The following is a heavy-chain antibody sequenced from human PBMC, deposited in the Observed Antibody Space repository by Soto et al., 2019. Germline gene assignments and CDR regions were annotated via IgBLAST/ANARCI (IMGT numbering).Heavy chain of an antibody. V-gene: IGHV4-34*01. CDR3: ARAYSFGVVIPNHYFDY. D-gene: IGHD3-3*01. Sequence: SETLSLTCAVYGGSFSGYYWSWIRQPPGKGLEWIGEINHSGSTNYNPSLKSRVTISVDTSKNQFSLKLSSVTAADTAVYYCARAYSFGVVIPNHYFDYWGQGTLVTVSS. CDR1: GGSFSGYY. J-gene: IGHJ4*02. CDR2: INHSGST.